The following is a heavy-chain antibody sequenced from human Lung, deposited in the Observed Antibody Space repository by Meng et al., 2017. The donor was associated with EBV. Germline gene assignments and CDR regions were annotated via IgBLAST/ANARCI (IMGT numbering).Heavy chain of an antibody. CDR1: GGSINSGDYY. CDR3: ARNYYFDY. Sequence: QVRLQVSGPGRVKPSQTLSLTCTVSGGSINSGDYYWSWIRQPPGKGLEWIGYIYYTGSTYYSPSLKSRVTISMDTSKNQFSLRLSSVTAADTAVYYCARNYYFDYWGQGTLVTVSS. J-gene: IGHJ4*02. V-gene: IGHV4-30-4*01. CDR2: IYYTGST.